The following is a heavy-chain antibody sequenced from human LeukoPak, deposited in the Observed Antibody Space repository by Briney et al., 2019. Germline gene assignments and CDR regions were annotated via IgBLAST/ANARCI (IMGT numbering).Heavy chain of an antibody. CDR1: GFTFSSYA. CDR3: ARNPCSGGSCYSEYFQH. D-gene: IGHD2-15*01. J-gene: IGHJ1*01. V-gene: IGHV3-23*01. Sequence: GGSLRLSCAASGFTFSSYAMSWVRQAPGKGLEWVSAISGSGGSTYYADSVKGRFTISRDNSKNTLYLQMNSLRAEDTAVYYCARNPCSGGSCYSEYFQHWGQGTLVTVSS. CDR2: ISGSGGST.